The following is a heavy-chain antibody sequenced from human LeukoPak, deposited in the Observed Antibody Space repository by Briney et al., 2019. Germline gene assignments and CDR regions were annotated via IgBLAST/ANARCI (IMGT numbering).Heavy chain of an antibody. V-gene: IGHV3-48*03. CDR1: GFTFSSYE. Sequence: PGGSLRLSCAASGFTFSSYEMNWVRQAPGKGLEWVSYIRSSGTTMHYADSAKGRFTISRDNAKNSLYLQMNSLRAEDTAVYYCVRDSSGYYSKVDHWGQGTLSPSPQ. CDR2: IRSSGTTM. CDR3: VRDSSGYYSKVDH. D-gene: IGHD3-22*01. J-gene: IGHJ4*02.